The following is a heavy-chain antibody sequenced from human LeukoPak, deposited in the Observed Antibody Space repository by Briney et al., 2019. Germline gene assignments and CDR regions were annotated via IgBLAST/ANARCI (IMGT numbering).Heavy chain of an antibody. CDR3: ARDTSNTSGWYIYFDY. Sequence: ASVKVSCEASGFTFNKYGISWARQAPGQGLEWMGWISTYNGDTNYAQKFQGRVTLTTDTSTSTAYMELRSLRSDDTAMYYCARDTSNTSGWYIYFDYWGQGTLVTVSS. CDR1: GFTFNKYG. D-gene: IGHD6-19*01. J-gene: IGHJ4*02. CDR2: ISTYNGDT. V-gene: IGHV1-18*01.